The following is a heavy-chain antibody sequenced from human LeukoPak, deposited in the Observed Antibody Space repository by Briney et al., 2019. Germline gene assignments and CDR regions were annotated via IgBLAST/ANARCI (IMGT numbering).Heavy chain of an antibody. D-gene: IGHD2-2*02. CDR3: ARGIGTVVPAAIDWFDP. CDR2: IYYSGST. V-gene: IGHV4-59*01. CDR1: GGSISSYY. Sequence: KPSETLSLXCTVSGGSISSYYWSWSRQPPGKGLEWIGYIYYSGSTNYNPSLKSRVTISVDTSKNQFSLKLSSVTAADTAVYYCARGIGTVVPAAIDWFDPWGQGTLVTVSS. J-gene: IGHJ5*02.